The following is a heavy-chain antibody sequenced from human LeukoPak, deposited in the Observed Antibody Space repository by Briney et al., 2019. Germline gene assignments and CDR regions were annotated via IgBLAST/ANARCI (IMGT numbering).Heavy chain of an antibody. CDR2: IHTSGST. V-gene: IGHV4-4*07. D-gene: IGHD6-19*01. CDR3: ARRDISSGGSFDY. Sequence: SETLSLTCTVSGGSISNYHWSWIRQPAGKGLEWIGQIHTSGSTNYNPPLKSRVTMSIDTPENQLSLTIRSVTAADTAVYYCARRDISSGGSFDYWGQGTLVTVPS. CDR1: GGSISNYH. J-gene: IGHJ4*02.